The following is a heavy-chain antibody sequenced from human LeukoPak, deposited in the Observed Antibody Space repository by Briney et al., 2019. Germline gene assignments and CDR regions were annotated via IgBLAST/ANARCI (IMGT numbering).Heavy chain of an antibody. V-gene: IGHV3-21*01. CDR1: GFTFSSYS. D-gene: IGHD3-22*01. J-gene: IGHJ3*02. CDR3: AREKSPMYYYDSSGSASFDI. Sequence: GGSLRLSCAASGFTFSSYSMNWVRQAPGKGLEWVSSSSSSSSYIYYADSVKGRFTISRDNAKNSLYLQMNSLRAEDTAVYYCAREKSPMYYYDSSGSASFDIWGQGTMVTVSS. CDR2: SSSSSSYI.